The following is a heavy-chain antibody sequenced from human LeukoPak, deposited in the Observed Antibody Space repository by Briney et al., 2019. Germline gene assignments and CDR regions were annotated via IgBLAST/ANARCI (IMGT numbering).Heavy chain of an antibody. Sequence: GSSVKVSCKASGGTFSSYAISWVRQAPGQGLEWMGRIIPIFGIANYAQKFQGRVTITADKSTSTAYMELSSLRSEDTAVYYCARWDDSTAYDYWGQGTLATVSS. J-gene: IGHJ4*02. CDR1: GGTFSSYA. D-gene: IGHD3-22*01. CDR2: IIPIFGIA. CDR3: ARWDDSTAYDY. V-gene: IGHV1-69*04.